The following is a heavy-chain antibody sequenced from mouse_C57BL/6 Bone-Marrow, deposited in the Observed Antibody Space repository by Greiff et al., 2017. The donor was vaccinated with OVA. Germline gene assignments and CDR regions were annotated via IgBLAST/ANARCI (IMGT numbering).Heavy chain of an antibody. D-gene: IGHD2-2*01. Sequence: VKLQESDAELVKPGASVKISCKVSGYTFTDHTIHWMKQRPEQGLEWIGYIYPRDGSTKYNEKFKGKATLTADKSSSTAYMQLNSLTSEDSAVYFCARAEGGLPSFDYWGQGTTLTVSS. CDR2: IYPRDGST. CDR1: GYTFTDHT. V-gene: IGHV1-78*01. CDR3: ARAEGGLPSFDY. J-gene: IGHJ2*01.